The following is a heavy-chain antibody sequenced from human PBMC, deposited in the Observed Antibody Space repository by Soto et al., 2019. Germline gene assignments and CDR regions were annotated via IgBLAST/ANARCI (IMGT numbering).Heavy chain of an antibody. CDR3: ARDTLESSGWYRDDY. J-gene: IGHJ4*02. Sequence: EVQLVESGGGLVKPGGSLRLSCAASGFTFSSYSMNWVRHAPGKGLEWVSSISSSSSYIYYADSVKGRFTISRDNAKNSLYLQMHSRRAEDTAVYYCARDTLESSGWYRDDYWGQGTLVTVSS. D-gene: IGHD6-19*01. CDR1: GFTFSSYS. V-gene: IGHV3-21*01. CDR2: ISSSSSYI.